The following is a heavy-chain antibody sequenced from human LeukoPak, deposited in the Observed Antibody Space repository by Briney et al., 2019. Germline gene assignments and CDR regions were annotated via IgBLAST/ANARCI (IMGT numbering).Heavy chain of an antibody. CDR3: AGDGPGSYSDFDY. V-gene: IGHV3-53*01. D-gene: IGHD3-10*01. CDR1: GFTVSSDY. Sequence: GGPLRLSCAASGFTVSSDYMSWVRQAPGKGLEWVSVIYSGGSTYYADPVKGRFTISRDNSKNTLYLQMNSLRAEDTAVYFCAGDGPGSYSDFDYWGQGTLVSVSS. CDR2: IYSGGST. J-gene: IGHJ4*02.